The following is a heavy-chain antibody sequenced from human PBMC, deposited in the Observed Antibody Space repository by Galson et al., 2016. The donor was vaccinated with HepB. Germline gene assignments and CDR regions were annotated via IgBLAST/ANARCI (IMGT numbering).Heavy chain of an antibody. J-gene: IGHJ4*02. CDR2: IGGSGGGT. V-gene: IGHV3-23*01. D-gene: IGHD2-2*01. CDR3: AKMPDAVVEPATFDY. Sequence: SLRLSCAVSGFTFSNYAMSWVRQAPGKGLEWVSSIGGSGGGTYYADSGKGRFTISRDNFRDTLYLHMNSLRAEDTAVYYCAKMPDAVVEPATFDYWGQGTLVTVSS. CDR1: GFTFSNYA.